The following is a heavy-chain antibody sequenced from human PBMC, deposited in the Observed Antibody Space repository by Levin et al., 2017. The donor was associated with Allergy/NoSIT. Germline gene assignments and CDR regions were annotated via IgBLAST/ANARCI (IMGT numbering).Heavy chain of an antibody. Sequence: VASVKVSCAASGFTFSSYAMSWVRQAPGKGLEWVSAISGSGGSTYYADSVKGRFTISRDNSKNTLYLQMNSLRAEDTAVYYCAKLGTVMVQGADNWFDPWGQGTLVTVSS. D-gene: IGHD3-10*01. V-gene: IGHV3-23*01. CDR3: AKLGTVMVQGADNWFDP. J-gene: IGHJ5*02. CDR1: GFTFSSYA. CDR2: ISGSGGST.